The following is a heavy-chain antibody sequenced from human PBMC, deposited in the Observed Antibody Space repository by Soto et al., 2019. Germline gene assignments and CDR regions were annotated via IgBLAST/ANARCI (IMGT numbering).Heavy chain of an antibody. D-gene: IGHD5-12*01. CDR2: IYYSGST. CDR3: ARVRRDGYNCYFDY. V-gene: IGHV4-61*01. CDR1: GGSVSSGSYY. Sequence: SETLSLTCTVSGGSVSSGSYYWSWIRQPPGKGLEWIGYIYYSGSTNYNPSLKSRVTISVDTSKNQFSLKLSSVTAADTAVYYCARVRRDGYNCYFDYWGQGTLVTVSS. J-gene: IGHJ4*02.